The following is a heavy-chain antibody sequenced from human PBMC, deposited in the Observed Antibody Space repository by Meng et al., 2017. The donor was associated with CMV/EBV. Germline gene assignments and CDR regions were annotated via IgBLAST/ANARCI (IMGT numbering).Heavy chain of an antibody. Sequence: QVSLVESGAEVKKPGSSVKVSCKASGGTFSSYAISWVRQAPGQGLEWMGGIIPIFGTANYAQKFQGRVTITADESTSTAYMELSSLRSEDTAVYYCVRERGSGSYPFDYWGQGTLVTVSS. CDR1: GGTFSSYA. V-gene: IGHV1-69*12. D-gene: IGHD1-26*01. J-gene: IGHJ4*02. CDR3: VRERGSGSYPFDY. CDR2: IIPIFGTA.